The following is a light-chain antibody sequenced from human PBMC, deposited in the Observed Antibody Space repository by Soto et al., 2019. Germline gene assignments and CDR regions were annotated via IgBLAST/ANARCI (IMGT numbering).Light chain of an antibody. J-gene: IGLJ1*01. CDR2: EVS. V-gene: IGLV2-23*02. CDR1: KNVLGSSNL. Sequence: QAVLTQAASVAGAPGQSITISLTGNKNVLGSSNLVSWSQQPPGKAPKLMIYEVSNRPSGVSNRFSGSKSGNTASLTISGLQAEDEADYYCCSYAGSSTYVFGTGTKVTVL. CDR3: CSYAGSSTYV.